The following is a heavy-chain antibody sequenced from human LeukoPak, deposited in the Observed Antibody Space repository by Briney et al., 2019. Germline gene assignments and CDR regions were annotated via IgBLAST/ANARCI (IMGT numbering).Heavy chain of an antibody. V-gene: IGHV4-31*11. D-gene: IGHD3-22*01. CDR3: ARDNSALNYYDSSGLDAFDI. Sequence: KASETLSLTCAVYGGSFSGYYWSWIRQHPGKGLEWIGYIYYSGSTYYNPSLKSRVTISVDTSKNQFSLKLSSVTAADTAVYYCARDNSALNYYDSSGLDAFDIWGQGTMVTVSS. J-gene: IGHJ3*02. CDR2: IYYSGST. CDR1: GGSFSGYY.